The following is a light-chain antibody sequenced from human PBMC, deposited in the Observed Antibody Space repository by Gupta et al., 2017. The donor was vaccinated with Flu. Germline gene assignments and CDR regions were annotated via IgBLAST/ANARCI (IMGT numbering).Light chain of an antibody. CDR1: SSDVGGYNS. CDR3: SSYTSSSTYV. J-gene: IGLJ1*01. CDR2: EVN. Sequence: SVSGSPGQSITISCTGTSSDVGGYNSVAWYQQHPGKAPKLMIYEVNNRPSGVSDRFSGSKSRNTASLTISGLQAEDEADYYCSSYTSSSTYVFGTGTKVTVL. V-gene: IGLV2-14*01.